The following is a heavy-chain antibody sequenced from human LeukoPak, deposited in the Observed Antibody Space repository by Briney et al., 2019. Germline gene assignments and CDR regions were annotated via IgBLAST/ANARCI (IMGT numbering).Heavy chain of an antibody. CDR3: AKRANSIFGYMDV. Sequence: GGSRRLSCAASGFTFSIYGMHWVRQAPDKGLEWVAVIWYYGSNKYYADSVKRRFSIYRDNSENTLYLQMNSLRAEDTAVYYCAKRANSIFGYMDVWGKGTTVTVSS. CDR2: IWYYGSNK. V-gene: IGHV3-33*06. J-gene: IGHJ6*03. D-gene: IGHD3-3*01. CDR1: GFTFSIYG.